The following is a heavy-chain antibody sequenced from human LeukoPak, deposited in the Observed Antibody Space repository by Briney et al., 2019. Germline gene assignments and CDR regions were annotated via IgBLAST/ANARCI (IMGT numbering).Heavy chain of an antibody. CDR2: IYSGGSA. Sequence: GGSLRLSCAASGVSVSRNYMSWVRQAPGKGLEWVSVIYSGGSAYYADSVKGRFTISRDNSKNTLYLQMNSLRAEDTAVYYRARDGSHYWGQGTLVTVSS. CDR1: GVSVSRNY. V-gene: IGHV3-66*01. CDR3: ARDGSHY. J-gene: IGHJ1*01.